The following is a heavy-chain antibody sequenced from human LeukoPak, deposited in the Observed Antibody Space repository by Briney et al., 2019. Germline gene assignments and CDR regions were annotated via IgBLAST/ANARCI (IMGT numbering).Heavy chain of an antibody. CDR2: INHSGGT. CDR3: ARAITMVRGVRRYYGMDV. D-gene: IGHD3-10*01. V-gene: IGHV4-34*01. Sequence: SETLSLTCAVYGGSFSGYYWTWIRQPPGKGLEWIGEINHSGGTNYNPSLKSRVTISVDTSKNQFSLKLSSVTAADTAVYYCARAITMVRGVRRYYGMDVWGKGTTVTVSS. CDR1: GGSFSGYY. J-gene: IGHJ6*04.